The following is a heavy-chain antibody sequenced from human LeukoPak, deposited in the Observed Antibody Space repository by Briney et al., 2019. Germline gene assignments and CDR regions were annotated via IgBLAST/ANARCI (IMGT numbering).Heavy chain of an antibody. J-gene: IGHJ4*02. CDR2: INPNSGGT. CDR1: GYTFTGYY. Sequence: ASVKVSCKASGYTFTGYYMHWVRQAPGQGLEWTGWINPNSGGTNYAQKFQGRVTMTRDSSISTAYMELSRLRSDDTAVYYCARDQLKAGSDYWGQGTLVTVSS. CDR3: ARDQLKAGSDY. D-gene: IGHD1-1*01. V-gene: IGHV1-2*02.